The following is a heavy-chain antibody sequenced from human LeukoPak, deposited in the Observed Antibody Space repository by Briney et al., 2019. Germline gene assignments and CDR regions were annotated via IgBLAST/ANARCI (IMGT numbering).Heavy chain of an antibody. Sequence: ASVTVSFKASGYTFTGYYMHWVRQAPGQGLEWMGWINPNSGGTNYAQKFQGRVTMTRDTSISTAYMELSRLRSDDTAVYYCARERLDIVVVPAAIQGDPDAFDIWGQGTMVTVSS. CDR1: GYTFTGYY. CDR3: ARERLDIVVVPAAIQGDPDAFDI. V-gene: IGHV1-2*02. D-gene: IGHD2-2*02. CDR2: INPNSGGT. J-gene: IGHJ3*02.